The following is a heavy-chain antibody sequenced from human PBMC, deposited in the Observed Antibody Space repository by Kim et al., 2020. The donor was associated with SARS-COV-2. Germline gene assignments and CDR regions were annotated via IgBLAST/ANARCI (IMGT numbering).Heavy chain of an antibody. V-gene: IGHV3-23*01. Sequence: GRSLRLSCAASGFTFSSYAMSWVRQAPGKGLEWVSAISGSGGSTYYADSVKGRFTISRDNSKNTLYLQMNSLRAEDTAVYYCAKSLRQATVTTHDYYYGMDVWGQGTTVTVSS. CDR2: ISGSGGST. J-gene: IGHJ6*02. CDR1: GFTFSSYA. CDR3: AKSLRQATVTTHDYYYGMDV. D-gene: IGHD4-17*01.